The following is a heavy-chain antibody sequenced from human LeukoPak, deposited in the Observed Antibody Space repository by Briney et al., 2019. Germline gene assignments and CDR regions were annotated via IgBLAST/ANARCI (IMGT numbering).Heavy chain of an antibody. V-gene: IGHV3-30*02. J-gene: IGHJ4*02. CDR2: IRYDGSNK. D-gene: IGHD4-17*01. CDR3: AKDLLSTVTTIPDY. Sequence: TGGSLRLSCAASGFTFSSYGMHWVRQAPGKGLEWVAFIRYDGSNKYYADSVKGRFTISRDNSKNTLYLQMNSLRAEDTAVYYCAKDLLSTVTTIPDYWGQGTLVTVSS. CDR1: GFTFSSYG.